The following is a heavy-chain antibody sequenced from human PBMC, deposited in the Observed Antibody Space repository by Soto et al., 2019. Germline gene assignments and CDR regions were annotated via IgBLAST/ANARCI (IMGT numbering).Heavy chain of an antibody. J-gene: IGHJ4*02. V-gene: IGHV4-30-4*01. CDR3: AREGRYLAYFDY. CDR2: IYYSGST. CDR1: GGSISSGDYY. D-gene: IGHD3-9*01. Sequence: SETRSLTCTVSGGSISSGDYYWSWIRQPPGKGLEWIGYIYYSGSTYYNPSLKSRVTISVDTSKNQFSLKLSSVTAADTAVYYCAREGRYLAYFDYWGQGTLVTVSS.